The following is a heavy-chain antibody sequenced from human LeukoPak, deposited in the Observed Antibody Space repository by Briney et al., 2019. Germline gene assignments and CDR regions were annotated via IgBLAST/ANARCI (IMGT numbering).Heavy chain of an antibody. CDR3: AGAGLRRVDFDY. J-gene: IGHJ4*02. CDR2: INHSGST. V-gene: IGHV4-34*01. CDR1: GGSFSGYY. Sequence: SETLSLTCAVYGGSFSGYYWSWIRQPPGKGLEWIGEINHSGSTNYNPSLKSRVTISVDTSKNQFSLKLSSVTAADTAVYYCAGAGLRRVDFDYWGQGTLVTVSS. D-gene: IGHD2-15*01.